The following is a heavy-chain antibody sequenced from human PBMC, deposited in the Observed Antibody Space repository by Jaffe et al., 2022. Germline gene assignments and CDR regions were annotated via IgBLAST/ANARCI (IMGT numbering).Heavy chain of an antibody. Sequence: QVQLVQSGAEVKKPGASVKVSCKASGYTFTSYYMHWVRQAPGQGLEWMGIINPSGGSTSYAQKFQGRVTMTRDTSTSTVYMELSSLRSEDTAVYYCARDEGEVGVAATQGDYWGQGTLVTVSS. V-gene: IGHV1-46*03. J-gene: IGHJ4*02. CDR2: INPSGGST. CDR1: GYTFTSYY. D-gene: IGHD2-15*01. CDR3: ARDEGEVGVAATQGDY.